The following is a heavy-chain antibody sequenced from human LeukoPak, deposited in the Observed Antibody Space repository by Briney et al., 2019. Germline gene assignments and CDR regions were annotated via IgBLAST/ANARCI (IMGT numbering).Heavy chain of an antibody. CDR3: ARDVEWELLGY. V-gene: IGHV3-48*03. D-gene: IGHD1-26*01. CDR2: ISSSGSTI. Sequence: PGGSLRLSCAASGFTSSSYVMNWVRQAPGKGLEWVSYISSSGSTIYYADSVKGRFTISRDNAKNSLYLQMNSLRAEDTAVYYCARDVEWELLGYWGQGTLVTVSS. J-gene: IGHJ4*02. CDR1: GFTSSSYV.